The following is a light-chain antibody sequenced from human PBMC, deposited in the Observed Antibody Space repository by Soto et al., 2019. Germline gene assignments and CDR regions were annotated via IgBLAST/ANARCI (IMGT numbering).Light chain of an antibody. CDR2: WAS. CDR1: QSVLYRSNKKNN. V-gene: IGKV4-1*01. CDR3: QQYYSTPYT. J-gene: IGKJ2*01. Sequence: DIVMTQSPDSPAVSLGERATINCKSSQSVLYRSNKKNNLAWFQQKPGQPPKLLIYWASTREVGVPDRFSGSGSGTDFTLTISSLQAEDVAVYYCQQYYSTPYTFGQGTKLEIK.